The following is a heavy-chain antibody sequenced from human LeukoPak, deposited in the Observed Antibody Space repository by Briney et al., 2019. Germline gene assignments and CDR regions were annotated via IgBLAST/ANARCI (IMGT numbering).Heavy chain of an antibody. CDR3: AREQTPKQWLVR. D-gene: IGHD6-19*01. CDR1: GGSISSGSYY. V-gene: IGHV4-61*02. Sequence: NPSETLSLTCTVSGGSISSGSYYWSWIRQPAGKGLEWIGRIYTSGSTNYNPSLKSRVTISVDTSKNQFSLKLSSVTAADTAVYYSAREQTPKQWLVRWGQGTLVTVSS. CDR2: IYTSGST. J-gene: IGHJ4*02.